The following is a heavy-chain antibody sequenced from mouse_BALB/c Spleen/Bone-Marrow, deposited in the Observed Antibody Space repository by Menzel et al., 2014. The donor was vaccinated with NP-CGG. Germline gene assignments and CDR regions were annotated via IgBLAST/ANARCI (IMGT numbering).Heavy chain of an antibody. V-gene: IGHV1-14*01. CDR3: ARSKDWYFDF. CDR2: VNPYSDGT. Sequence: VQLKDSGPELVKPGASVKMSCKASGYTFTSYMMHWVKQKPGQGLEWVGYVNPYSDGTYYTEDFKGKATLTSDKSSSTVYMELSSLTSEDSAVFYCARSKDWYFDFWGAGTTVTVSS. CDR1: GYTFTSYM. J-gene: IGHJ1*01.